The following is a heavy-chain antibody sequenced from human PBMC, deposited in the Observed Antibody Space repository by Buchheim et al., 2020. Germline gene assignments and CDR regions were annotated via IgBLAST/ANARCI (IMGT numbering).Heavy chain of an antibody. CDR3: ARGAYDSSGYYYVIVGYDY. CDR1: GFTFSSYE. Sequence: EVQLVESGGGLVQPGGSLRLSCAASGFTFSSYEMNWVRQAPGKGLEWVSYISSSGSTIYYADSVKGRFTISRDNAKNSLYLQMNSLRAEDTAVYYCARGAYDSSGYYYVIVGYDYWGQGTL. V-gene: IGHV3-48*03. J-gene: IGHJ4*02. CDR2: ISSSGSTI. D-gene: IGHD3-22*01.